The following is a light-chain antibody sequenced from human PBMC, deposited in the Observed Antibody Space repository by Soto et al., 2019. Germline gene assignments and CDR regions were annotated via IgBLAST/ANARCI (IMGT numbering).Light chain of an antibody. CDR1: QGLVYSDGYTY. Sequence: DVVMTQSTLSLPVTLGQPASISCSPSQGLVYSDGYTYLNWFQQRPGQSPRRLIYKVSNRDSGVPDRFSGSGSGTDFTLKISRVEAEDVAVYYCMQGTHWPWTFGQGTKVDI. J-gene: IGKJ1*01. CDR2: KVS. V-gene: IGKV2-30*01. CDR3: MQGTHWPWT.